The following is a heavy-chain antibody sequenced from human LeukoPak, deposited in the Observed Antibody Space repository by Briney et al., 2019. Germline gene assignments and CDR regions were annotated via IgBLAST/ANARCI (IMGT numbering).Heavy chain of an antibody. CDR3: TVPQSGGNWFDP. CDR1: GFTLSDSA. V-gene: IGHV3-73*01. Sequence: GGSLKLSCAASGFTLSDSAIHWVRQASGKGLEWVGRIRGKGFSDPPAYAASVKDRFTTSRDDSESTAYLQMNSLKAEDTAVYYCTVPQSGGNWFDPWGPGTQVTVSS. D-gene: IGHD3-16*01. CDR2: IRGKGFSDPP. J-gene: IGHJ5*02.